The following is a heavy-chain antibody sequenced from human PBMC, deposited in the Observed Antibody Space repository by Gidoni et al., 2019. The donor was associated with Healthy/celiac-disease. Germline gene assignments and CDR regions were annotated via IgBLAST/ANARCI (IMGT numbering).Heavy chain of an antibody. V-gene: IGHV4-39*01. J-gene: IGHJ4*02. Sequence: QLQLQESGPGLVKPSETLSLTCTVSGGSISSSSYYWGWIRPPPGKGLEWIGSIYYSGSTYYNPSLKSRVTISVDTSKNQFSLKLSSVTAADTAVYYCATPRRFGEVDYWGQGTLVTVSS. D-gene: IGHD3-10*01. CDR3: ATPRRFGEVDY. CDR1: GGSISSSSYY. CDR2: IYYSGST.